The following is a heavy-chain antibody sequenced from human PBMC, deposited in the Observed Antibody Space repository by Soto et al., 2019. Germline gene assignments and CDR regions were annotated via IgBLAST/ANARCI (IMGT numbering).Heavy chain of an antibody. CDR1: GYTFTSYD. CDR2: MNPNSGNT. CDR3: VRAQVGGYCSGGSCYINYYYMDV. Sequence: ASVKVSCKASGYTFTSYDINWVRQATGQGLEWMGWMNPNSGNTGYAQKFQGRVTMSRNTSISTAYMELSSLRSEDTAVYYCVRAQVGGYCSGGSCYINYYYMDVWGKGTTVTVSS. V-gene: IGHV1-8*01. J-gene: IGHJ6*03. D-gene: IGHD2-15*01.